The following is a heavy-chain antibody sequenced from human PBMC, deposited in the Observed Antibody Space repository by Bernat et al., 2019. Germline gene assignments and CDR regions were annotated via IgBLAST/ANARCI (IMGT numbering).Heavy chain of an antibody. V-gene: IGHV3-30-3*01. CDR1: GFTFSSYA. CDR3: GRDRTRRQYYDILTGKDY. Sequence: QVQLVESGGGVVQPGRSLRLSCAASGFTFSSYAMHWVRRAPGKGLEWVAVISYDGSNKYYADSVKGRFTISRDNSKNTLYLQMNSLRAEDTAVYYCGRDRTRRQYYDILTGKDYWGQGTLVTVSS. J-gene: IGHJ4*02. D-gene: IGHD3-9*01. CDR2: ISYDGSNK.